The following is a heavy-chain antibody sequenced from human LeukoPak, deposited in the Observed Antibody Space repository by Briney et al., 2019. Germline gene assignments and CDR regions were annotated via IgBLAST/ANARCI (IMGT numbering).Heavy chain of an antibody. CDR3: ARVLAYYYYYMDV. J-gene: IGHJ6*03. V-gene: IGHV1-2*02. CDR1: GYTFTGYY. Sequence: ASVKVSCKASGYTFTGYYMHWVRQAPGQGLEWMGWINPNSGGTNYAQKFQGRVTMTRDTSISTAYMELSRLRSDDTAVYYCARVLAYYYYYMDVWGKGTTVTVSS. CDR2: INPNSGGT.